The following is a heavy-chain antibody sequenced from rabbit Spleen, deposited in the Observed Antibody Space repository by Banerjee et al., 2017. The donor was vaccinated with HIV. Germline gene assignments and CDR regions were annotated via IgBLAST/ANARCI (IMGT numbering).Heavy chain of an antibody. CDR2: IAGSSSGFT. Sequence: QSLEESGGDLVKPGASLTLTCTASGVSFSSSSYLCWVRQAPGKGLEWISCIAGSSSGFTYSATWAKGRFTISKTSSTTVTLQMTSLTAADTATYFCARTGSSNSLIRLDLWGQGTLVTVS. CDR1: GVSFSSSSY. J-gene: IGHJ3*01. V-gene: IGHV1S40*01. CDR3: ARTGSSNSLIRLDL. D-gene: IGHD8-1*01.